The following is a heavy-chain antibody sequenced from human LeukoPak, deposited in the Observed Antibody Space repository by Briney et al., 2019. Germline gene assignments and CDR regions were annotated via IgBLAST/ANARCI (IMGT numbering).Heavy chain of an antibody. CDR3: ATNPAADTRDWFDP. CDR1: GGSIISGRYD. V-gene: IGHV4-61*09. J-gene: IGHJ5*02. D-gene: IGHD6-13*01. Sequence: SQTLSLTCTVSGGSIISGRYDWSWIRQPAGKGLEWIGHIYTSGTTNYNPSLKSRVTILIAPSNNQFPLKLNSVAAADTAVYYCATNPAADTRDWFDPWGQGTLVTVSS. CDR2: IYTSGTT.